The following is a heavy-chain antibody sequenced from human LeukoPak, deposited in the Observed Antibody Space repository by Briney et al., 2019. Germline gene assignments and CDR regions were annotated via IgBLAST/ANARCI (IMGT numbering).Heavy chain of an antibody. CDR1: GYTFTSYD. Sequence: ASVKVSCKASGYTFTSYDINWVRQAPGQGLEWMGGIIPIFGTANYAQKFQGRVTITTDESTSTAYMELSSLRSEDTAVYYCATPGPAATISYYYYYMDVWGKGTTVTVSS. V-gene: IGHV1-69*05. CDR3: ATPGPAATISYYYYYMDV. CDR2: IIPIFGTA. J-gene: IGHJ6*03. D-gene: IGHD6-13*01.